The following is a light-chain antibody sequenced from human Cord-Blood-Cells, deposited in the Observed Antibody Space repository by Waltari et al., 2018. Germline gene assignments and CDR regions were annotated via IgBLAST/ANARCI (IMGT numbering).Light chain of an antibody. CDR3: QQYNNWLT. CDR2: AAS. Sequence: IVMTQSPATLSVSPGERATLSCRASQRVSSNLAWYQQKPGQAPRLLIYAASTRATGIPARFSGSGSGTEFTLTISSLQSEDFAVYDGQQYNNWLTFGGGTKVEIK. CDR1: QRVSSN. V-gene: IGKV3-15*01. J-gene: IGKJ4*01.